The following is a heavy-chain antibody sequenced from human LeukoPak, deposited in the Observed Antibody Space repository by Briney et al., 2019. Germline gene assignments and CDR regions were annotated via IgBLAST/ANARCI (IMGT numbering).Heavy chain of an antibody. CDR1: GYTFTSYG. D-gene: IGHD1-26*01. Sequence: ASVKVSCKASGYTFTSYGISWVRQAPGQGLEWMGWISAYNGNTNYAQKLQGRVTMTTDTSTSTAYMELRSLRSDDTAVYYCARDSASGSYYKGGFDYWGQGTLVTVSS. CDR2: ISAYNGNT. J-gene: IGHJ4*02. CDR3: ARDSASGSYYKGGFDY. V-gene: IGHV1-18*01.